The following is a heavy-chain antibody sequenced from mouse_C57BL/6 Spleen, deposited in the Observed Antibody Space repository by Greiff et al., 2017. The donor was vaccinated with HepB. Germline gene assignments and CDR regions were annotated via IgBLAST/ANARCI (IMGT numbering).Heavy chain of an antibody. Sequence: EVQGVESGGGLVQPGGSLKLSCAASGFTFSDYYMYWVRQTPEKRLEWVAYISNGGGSTYYPDTVKGRFTLSRDNAKNTLYLQMSRLKSEDTAMYYCARHGYYDSLFAYWGQGTLVTVSA. CDR1: GFTFSDYY. CDR3: ARHGYYDSLFAY. J-gene: IGHJ3*01. V-gene: IGHV5-12*01. D-gene: IGHD2-4*01. CDR2: ISNGGGST.